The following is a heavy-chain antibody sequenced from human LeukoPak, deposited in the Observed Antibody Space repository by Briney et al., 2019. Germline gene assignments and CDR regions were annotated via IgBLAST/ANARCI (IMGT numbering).Heavy chain of an antibody. J-gene: IGHJ4*02. CDR3: AKDLVLAVTTFDY. D-gene: IGHD4-11*01. V-gene: IGHV3-23*01. CDR1: GFTFSSYA. Sequence: GGSLRLSCAASGFTFSSYAMTWVRQAPGKGLEWVSAISDSGGSTYYADSVKGRFTISRDNSKNTLYLQMNSLRAEDTAVYYCAKDLVLAVTTFDYWGQGTLVTVSS. CDR2: ISDSGGST.